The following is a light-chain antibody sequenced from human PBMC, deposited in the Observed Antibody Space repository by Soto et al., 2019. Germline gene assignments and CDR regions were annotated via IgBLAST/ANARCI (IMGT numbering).Light chain of an antibody. CDR3: AVWDDSLSGVV. V-gene: IGLV1-47*02. CDR1: TSNVGSNL. J-gene: IGLJ2*01. CDR2: NDY. Sequence: QSVLAQPPSASGTHGRRVTISCSGSTSNVGSNLASWYQQLPGSAPKLLIYNDYERPSGVPDRFSGSKSGTSASLGISGLRSEDEADYFCAVWDDSLSGVVFGGGTNFTVL.